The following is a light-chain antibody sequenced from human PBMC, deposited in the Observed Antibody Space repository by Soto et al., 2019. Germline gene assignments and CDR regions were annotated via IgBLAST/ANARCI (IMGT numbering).Light chain of an antibody. V-gene: IGKV3-11*01. Sequence: ELLLTQSPGTLSLSPGERATLSCRASQSVSSYLAWYQQKPGQAPRILMYDASNRDTGIPARFSGSGSGTDFTLTISRLEPEDFSVYYCQQRSNWLWTFGQGTKVDIK. CDR2: DAS. CDR1: QSVSSY. J-gene: IGKJ1*01. CDR3: QQRSNWLWT.